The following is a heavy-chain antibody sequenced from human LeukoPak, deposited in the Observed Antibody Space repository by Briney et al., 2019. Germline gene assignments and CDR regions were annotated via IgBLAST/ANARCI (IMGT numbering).Heavy chain of an antibody. Sequence: GGSLRLSCAASGFTFSSYWMNWVRQAPGKGPEWVASIKEDGSQRYYVDSVKGRLTISRDNAMNSLYLQMNSLRAEDTATYYCARGIAAAGRILDPWGQGTLVPVSS. CDR3: ARGIAAAGRILDP. CDR2: IKEDGSQR. D-gene: IGHD6-13*01. CDR1: GFTFSSYW. J-gene: IGHJ5*02. V-gene: IGHV3-7*04.